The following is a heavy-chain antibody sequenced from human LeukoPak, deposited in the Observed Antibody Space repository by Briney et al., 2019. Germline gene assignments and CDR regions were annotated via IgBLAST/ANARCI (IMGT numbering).Heavy chain of an antibody. Sequence: PGGSLRLSCAASGFTFSSYAMSWVRQAPGKGLEWVSAISGSGGSTYYADSVKGRFTISRDNSKNTPYLQMNSLRAEDTAVYYCAKGEYYYDSSGYYYGFDYWGQGTLVTVSS. CDR3: AKGEYYYDSSGYYYGFDY. CDR2: ISGSGGST. CDR1: GFTFSSYA. J-gene: IGHJ4*02. D-gene: IGHD3-22*01. V-gene: IGHV3-23*01.